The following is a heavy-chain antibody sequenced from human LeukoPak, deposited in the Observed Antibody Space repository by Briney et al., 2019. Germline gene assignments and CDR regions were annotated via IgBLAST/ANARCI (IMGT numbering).Heavy chain of an antibody. CDR2: IYSGGAT. CDR1: GFTVSSNY. V-gene: IGHV3-53*01. Sequence: PGGSLRLSCAASGFTVSSNYMNWVRQAPGKGLEWVSIIYSGGATYYADSVRGRFTISRDNSKNTLFLQMNSLRAEDTAVYYCAGARPRFGAFDIWGQGTMVTVSS. J-gene: IGHJ3*02. CDR3: AGARPRFGAFDI. D-gene: IGHD6-6*01.